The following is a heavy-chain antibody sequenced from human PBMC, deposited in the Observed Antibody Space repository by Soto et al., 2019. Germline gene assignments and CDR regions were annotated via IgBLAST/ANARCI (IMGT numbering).Heavy chain of an antibody. Sequence: SETLSLTCAVYGGSFSDYSWTWIRQPPGKGLEWIGEINHSGSTYYNPSLKSRVTISVDTSKNQFSLKLTSVTAADTAVYYCARHNYGSGSTYFDYWGQGTLVTVSS. CDR3: ARHNYGSGSTYFDY. D-gene: IGHD3-10*01. CDR1: GGSFSDYS. CDR2: INHSGST. V-gene: IGHV4-34*01. J-gene: IGHJ4*02.